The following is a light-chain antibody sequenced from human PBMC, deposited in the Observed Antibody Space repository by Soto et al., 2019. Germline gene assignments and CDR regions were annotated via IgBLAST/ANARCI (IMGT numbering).Light chain of an antibody. Sequence: QSALTQPASVSGSPGQSITISCTGTSSDVGGSKYVAWYQQYPGKVPKLLMNKVSNRPSGVSNRFSGSKSGNTASLTISGLLAEDEADYFCTSSTSDSLYVFGSGTKLTVL. V-gene: IGLV2-14*01. CDR3: TSSTSDSLYV. CDR1: SSDVGGSKY. J-gene: IGLJ6*01. CDR2: KVS.